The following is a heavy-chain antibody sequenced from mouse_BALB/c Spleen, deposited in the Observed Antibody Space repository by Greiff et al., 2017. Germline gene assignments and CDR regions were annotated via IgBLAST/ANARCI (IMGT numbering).Heavy chain of an antibody. CDR2: ISDGGSYT. J-gene: IGHJ4*01. V-gene: IGHV5-4*02. CDR1: GFTFSDYY. CDR3: ASGGYDSYAMDY. Sequence: EVKLMESGGGLVKPGGSLKLSCAASGFTFSDYYMYWVRQTPEKRLEWVATISDGGSYTYYPDSVKGRFTISRDNAKNNLYLQMSSLKSEDTAMYYCASGGYDSYAMDYWGQGTSVTVSS. D-gene: IGHD2-2*01.